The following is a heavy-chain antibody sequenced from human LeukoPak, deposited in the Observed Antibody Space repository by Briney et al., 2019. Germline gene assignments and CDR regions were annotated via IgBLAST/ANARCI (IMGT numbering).Heavy chain of an antibody. CDR2: ISPSGGST. J-gene: IGHJ4*02. Sequence: ASVKVSCKAFGYTFTSNYMHWVRQAPGQGPEWMGVISPSGGSTTYAQKFQGRVTLTRDMSTSTDYLELSSLRSEDTAVYYCATAGSHSFDYWGQGTLVTVSS. CDR3: ATAGSHSFDY. D-gene: IGHD3-10*01. V-gene: IGHV1-46*01. CDR1: GYTFTSNY.